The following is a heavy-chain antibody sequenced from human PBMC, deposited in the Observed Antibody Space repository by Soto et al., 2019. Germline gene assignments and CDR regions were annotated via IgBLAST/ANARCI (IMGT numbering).Heavy chain of an antibody. CDR2: ISYDGSNK. Sequence: RLSCAASGFTFSSYGMHWVRQAPGKGLEWVAVISYDGSNKYYADSVKGRFTISRDNSKNTLHLQMNSLRTEDTAVYYCAKNQPSWATRAAFDYWGQGTLVTVSS. V-gene: IGHV3-30*18. J-gene: IGHJ4*02. CDR3: AKNQPSWATRAAFDY. CDR1: GFTFSSYG. D-gene: IGHD2-2*01.